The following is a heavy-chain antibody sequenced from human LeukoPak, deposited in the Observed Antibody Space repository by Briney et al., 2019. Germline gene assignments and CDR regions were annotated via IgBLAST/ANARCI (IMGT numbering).Heavy chain of an antibody. D-gene: IGHD7-27*01. J-gene: IGHJ4*01. Sequence: SETLSLTCTVSGDSMRNYYWTWIRQPPGKGLEWIGYMYDSGYTSYSPSLKSRLTMSLDTSKNQLSLKLRSVTAADTAMYFCAGGSINWGTFYYYFDSWGHGTLVTVSS. CDR2: MYDSGYT. CDR3: AGGSINWGTFYYYFDS. V-gene: IGHV4-59*01. CDR1: GDSMRNYY.